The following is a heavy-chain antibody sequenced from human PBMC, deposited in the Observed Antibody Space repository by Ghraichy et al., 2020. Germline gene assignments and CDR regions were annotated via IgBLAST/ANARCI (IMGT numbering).Heavy chain of an antibody. V-gene: IGHV3-48*02. D-gene: IGHD1-20*01. J-gene: IGHJ4*02. CDR2: IGGTTTTI. CDR3: ARDFVLSGTLWH. CDR1: GFTFSSYS. Sequence: GESLNISCAASGFTFSSYSMNWVRQAPGKGLEWVSYIGGTTTTIYYADSVKGRFTISRDNAKNSLCLQMNSLRDEDTAVYYCARDFVLSGTLWHWGQGTLVTVPS.